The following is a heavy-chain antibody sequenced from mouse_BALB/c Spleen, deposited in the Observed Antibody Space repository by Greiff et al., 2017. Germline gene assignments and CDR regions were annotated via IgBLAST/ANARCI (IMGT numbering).Heavy chain of an antibody. CDR1: GFTFSSYY. D-gene: IGHD1-1*01. J-gene: IGHJ4*01. CDR3: ARGENYYGSSYYAMDY. V-gene: IGHV5-6-2*01. Sequence: DVMLVESGGGLVKLGGSLKLSCAASGFTFSSYYMSWVRQTPEKRLELVAAINSNGGSTYYPDTVKGRFTISRDNAKNTLYLQMSSLKSEDTALYYCARGENYYGSSYYAMDYWGQGTSVTVSS. CDR2: INSNGGST.